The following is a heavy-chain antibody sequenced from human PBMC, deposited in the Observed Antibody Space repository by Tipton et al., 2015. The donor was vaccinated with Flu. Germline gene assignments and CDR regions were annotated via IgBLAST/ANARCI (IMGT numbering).Heavy chain of an antibody. J-gene: IGHJ5*02. CDR2: IHRGGGP. D-gene: IGHD4-11*01. Sequence: LRLSCTVSGGSISSGGYYWSWIRQPPGKGLEWIGNIHRGGGPYYNPSLRSRVTMSVDTSKNQFYLRLSSVTAADTAVCYCARRDYSNYVSEPKNWFHPWGQGALVTVSP. V-gene: IGHV4-39*07. CDR1: GGSISSGGYY. CDR3: ARRDYSNYVSEPKNWFHP.